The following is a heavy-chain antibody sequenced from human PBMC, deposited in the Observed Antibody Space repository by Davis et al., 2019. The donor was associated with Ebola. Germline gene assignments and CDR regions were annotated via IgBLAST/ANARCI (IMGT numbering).Heavy chain of an antibody. CDR2: FGTSGDT. V-gene: IGHV3-23*01. J-gene: IGHJ4*02. Sequence: GGSLRLSCAASGFIFRSYVMSWVRQAPGKGLEWVSTFGTSGDTYYADSVKGRFTISRDNSKNTVDLQMNSLRVEDTAVYHCAKSGGQHGGYFDYWGQGTLVTVSS. CDR1: GFIFRSYV. CDR3: AKSGGQHGGYFDY. D-gene: IGHD2-8*02.